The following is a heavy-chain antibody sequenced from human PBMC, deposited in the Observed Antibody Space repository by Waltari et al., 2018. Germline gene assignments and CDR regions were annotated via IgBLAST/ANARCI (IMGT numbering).Heavy chain of an antibody. D-gene: IGHD2-2*01. J-gene: IGHJ4*02. CDR2: IIPKIGAS. V-gene: IGHV1-69*01. CDR3: ATDTSPPY. CDR1: GGTFGRFA. Sequence: QVQLVQSGAAVKKPGSSVQVSRKASGGTFGRFAISWVRQAAGEGLAWMGGIIPKIGASNYAQKFQGRVTITADDSTRIAYMEVSSLRFEDTAVYFCATDTSPPYWGQGTLVIVSS.